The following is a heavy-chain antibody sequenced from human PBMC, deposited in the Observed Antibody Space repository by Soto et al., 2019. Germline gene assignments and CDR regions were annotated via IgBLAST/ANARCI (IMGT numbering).Heavy chain of an antibody. D-gene: IGHD5-12*01. CDR3: ARVPHGYTPFDY. Sequence: ASVKVSCKASGYTFTNYGIHWVRQAPGQRLEWMGWLNAANGDTIYSPRFQGRVTITRDTSASTAYMELSSLRSDDTAVYYCARVPHGYTPFDYWGQGTLVTVSS. V-gene: IGHV1-3*01. J-gene: IGHJ4*02. CDR2: LNAANGDT. CDR1: GYTFTNYG.